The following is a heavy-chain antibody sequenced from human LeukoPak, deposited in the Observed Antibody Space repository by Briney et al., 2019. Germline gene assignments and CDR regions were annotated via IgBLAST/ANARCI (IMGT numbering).Heavy chain of an antibody. CDR1: GGPISSYY. CDR3: ARFNSGSYQHYFDY. CDR2: IYYTGST. Sequence: SETLSLTCTVPGGPISSYYWGWIRQPPGKGLEWIGSIYYTGSTYYNPSLKSRVTISVDTSKNQFSLQLNSVTAADTAMYYCARFNSGSYQHYFDYWGQGTLVTVSS. V-gene: IGHV4-39*07. D-gene: IGHD1-26*01. J-gene: IGHJ4*02.